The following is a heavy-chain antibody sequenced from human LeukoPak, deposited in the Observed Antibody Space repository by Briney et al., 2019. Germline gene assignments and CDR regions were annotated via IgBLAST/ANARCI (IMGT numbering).Heavy chain of an antibody. J-gene: IGHJ4*02. CDR1: GGSFSGYY. CDR3: ARGHMYYYGSGSYYNVIPFDY. CDR2: INHNGST. Sequence: SETLSLTCAVYGGSFSGYYWSWIRQPPGKGLEWIGEINHNGSTNYNPSLKSRVTISVDTSKNQFSLKLSSVTAADTAVYYCARGHMYYYGSGSYYNVIPFDYWGQGTLVTVSS. V-gene: IGHV4-34*01. D-gene: IGHD3-10*01.